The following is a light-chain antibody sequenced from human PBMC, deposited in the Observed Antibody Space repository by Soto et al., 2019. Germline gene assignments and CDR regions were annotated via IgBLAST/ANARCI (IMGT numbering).Light chain of an antibody. CDR3: LLYGDASPSYT. CDR1: QSVSSSN. V-gene: IGKV3-20*01. J-gene: IGKJ2*01. Sequence: EIVLTQSPGTVSLSPGERATISCRASQSVSSSNLAWYRQKPGQAPSLLIFGASNRATGIPDRFSGSGSGTDFSLTISRLEPEDCAVYYCLLYGDASPSYTCGQGTKLYI. CDR2: GAS.